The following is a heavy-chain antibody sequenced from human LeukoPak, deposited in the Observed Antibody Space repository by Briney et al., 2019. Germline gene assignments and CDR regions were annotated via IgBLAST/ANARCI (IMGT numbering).Heavy chain of an antibody. J-gene: IGHJ6*02. CDR3: ARDRRPFWATPPMGYCYYGMDV. Sequence: ASVKVSCKASGYTFTSYYMHWVRQAPGQGLEWMGIINPSGGSTSYAQKFQGRVTMTRDTSTSTVYMELSSLRSEDTAVYYCARDRRPFWATPPMGYCYYGMDVWGQGTTVTVSS. CDR2: INPSGGST. CDR1: GYTFTSYY. V-gene: IGHV1-46*01. D-gene: IGHD2-15*01.